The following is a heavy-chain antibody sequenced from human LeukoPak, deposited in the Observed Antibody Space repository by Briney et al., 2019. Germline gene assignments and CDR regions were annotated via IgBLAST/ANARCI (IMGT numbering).Heavy chain of an antibody. CDR3: ARDRHLLRYFDWLRTGDY. V-gene: IGHV3-21*01. CDR2: ISSSSSYI. D-gene: IGHD3-9*01. Sequence: GGSLRLSCAASGFTFSSYSMNGVRQAPGKGREWVSSISSSSSYIYYADSVKGRFTISRDNAKNSLYLQMNSLRAEDTAVYYCARDRHLLRYFDWLRTGDYWGQGTLVTVSS. J-gene: IGHJ4*02. CDR1: GFTFSSYS.